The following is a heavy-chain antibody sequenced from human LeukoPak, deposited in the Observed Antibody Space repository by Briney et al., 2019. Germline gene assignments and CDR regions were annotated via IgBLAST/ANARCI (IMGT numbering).Heavy chain of an antibody. CDR2: LIPIFGTA. D-gene: IGHD3-22*01. CDR1: GGTFSSYA. Sequence: SVKVSCKASGGTFSSYAISWVRQAPGQGLEWMGGLIPIFGTANYAQKFQGRVTITTDESTSTAYMELSSLRSEDTAVYYCARGDYYDSPRWAFDIWGQGTMVTVSS. J-gene: IGHJ3*02. CDR3: ARGDYYDSPRWAFDI. V-gene: IGHV1-69*05.